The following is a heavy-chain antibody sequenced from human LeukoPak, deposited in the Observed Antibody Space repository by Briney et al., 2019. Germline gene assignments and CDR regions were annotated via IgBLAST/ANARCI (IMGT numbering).Heavy chain of an antibody. Sequence: GESLKISCKGSGYSFTSYWIGWVRQMPGKGLEWMGIIYPGDSDTRYSPSFQGQVTISADKSISTAYLQWSSLKASDAAMYYCARRYRSSPAHFDYWGQGTLVTVSS. CDR1: GYSFTSYW. D-gene: IGHD6-6*01. CDR2: IYPGDSDT. CDR3: ARRYRSSPAHFDY. J-gene: IGHJ4*02. V-gene: IGHV5-51*01.